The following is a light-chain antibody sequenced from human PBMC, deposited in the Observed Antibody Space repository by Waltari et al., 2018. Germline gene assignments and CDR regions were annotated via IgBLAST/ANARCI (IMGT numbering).Light chain of an antibody. Sequence: QSVLTQPPSVSAAPGQRVTISCSGGSSNIGNNYVSWYRQFPGTAPKLPIYEKTWRPSGCPGRFPGSQSGTSATLDITGLQAGDEADYYCGTWDSSLSGAVFGGGTHLTVL. CDR3: GTWDSSLSGAV. V-gene: IGLV1-51*02. CDR2: EKT. J-gene: IGLJ7*01. CDR1: SSNIGNNY.